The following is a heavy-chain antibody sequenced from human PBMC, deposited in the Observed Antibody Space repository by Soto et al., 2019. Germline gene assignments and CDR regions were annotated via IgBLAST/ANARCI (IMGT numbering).Heavy chain of an antibody. J-gene: IGHJ5*02. CDR2: ISSNGGDT. CDR1: GFTFSHYA. CDR3: GRLVGITVVRGVTARHNWFDP. D-gene: IGHD3-10*01. Sequence: EVQLVESGGGLAQPGGSLRLSCAASGFTFSHYAMHWVRQAPGKGLEYVSAISSNGGDTYYADSVKGRFTISRDNSKNTLYLQMGRLGAEDMAVYYCGRLVGITVVRGVTARHNWFDPWGQGTLVTVSS. V-gene: IGHV3-64*07.